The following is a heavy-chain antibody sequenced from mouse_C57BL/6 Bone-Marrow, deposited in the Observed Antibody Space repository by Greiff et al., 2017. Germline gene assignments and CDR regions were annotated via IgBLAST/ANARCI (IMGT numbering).Heavy chain of an antibody. Sequence: QVQLQQSGPELVKPGASVKLSCKASGYTFTSYDINWVKQRPGQGLEWIGWIYPRDGSTKYNEKFKGKATLTVDTTSSTAYIELHRMTSEDSTVYFCERENYAMDYWGQGTSVTVSS. CDR3: ERENYAMDY. CDR2: IYPRDGST. V-gene: IGHV1-85*01. J-gene: IGHJ4*01. CDR1: GYTFTSYD.